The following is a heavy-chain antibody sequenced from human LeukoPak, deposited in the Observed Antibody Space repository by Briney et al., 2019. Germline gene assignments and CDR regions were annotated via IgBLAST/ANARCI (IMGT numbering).Heavy chain of an antibody. CDR2: ISSTSSTV. D-gene: IGHD6-19*01. V-gene: IGHV3-48*04. Sequence: GGSLRLSCAVSGFTFSSYSMTWVRQAPGKGLEWASYISSTSSTVYYADSVKGRFTISRDNAKNSLYLQMNSRRAEDTAVYYCARGSGWYEVVDYWGQGTLVTVSS. CDR1: GFTFSSYS. J-gene: IGHJ4*02. CDR3: ARGSGWYEVVDY.